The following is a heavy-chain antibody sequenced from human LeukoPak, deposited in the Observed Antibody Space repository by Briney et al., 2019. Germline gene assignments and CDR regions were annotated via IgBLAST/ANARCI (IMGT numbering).Heavy chain of an antibody. CDR3: ARTNWGSGFDY. V-gene: IGHV4-39*07. CDR1: GGSISSGSYY. D-gene: IGHD7-27*01. CDR2: IAHTGGT. J-gene: IGHJ4*02. Sequence: NASETLSLTCTVSGGSISSGSYYWGWIRQPPGKGLEWIGSIAHTGGTYYNPSLKSRVTMSLDTSKNQFSVKLSSVTAADTAVYYCARTNWGSGFDYWGQGTLVTVSS.